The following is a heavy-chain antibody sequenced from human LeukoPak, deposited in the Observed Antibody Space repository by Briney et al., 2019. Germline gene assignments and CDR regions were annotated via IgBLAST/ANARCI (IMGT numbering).Heavy chain of an antibody. CDR3: ARDSRGSPAY. D-gene: IGHD3-16*01. V-gene: IGHV3-33*01. CDR2: IWYDGSNK. Sequence: GGSLRLSCAASGFTFSSYGMHWVRQAPGKGLELVAVIWYDGSNKYYADSVKGRFTISRDNSKNTLYLQMNSLRAEDTAVYYCARDSRGSPAYWGQGTLVTASS. J-gene: IGHJ4*02. CDR1: GFTFSSYG.